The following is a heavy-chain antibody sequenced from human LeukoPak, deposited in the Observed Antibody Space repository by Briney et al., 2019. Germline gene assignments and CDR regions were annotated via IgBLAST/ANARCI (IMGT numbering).Heavy chain of an antibody. CDR3: ARPNDYGDDY. D-gene: IGHD4-17*01. CDR2: IYYSGST. V-gene: IGHV4-59*01. Sequence: SETLSLTCTVSGGSISSYYWSWIRQPPGKGLEWIGYIYYSGSTNYNPSLKSRATISVDTSKNQLSLKLSSVTAADTAVYYCARPNDYGDDYWGQGTLVTVSS. CDR1: GGSISSYY. J-gene: IGHJ4*02.